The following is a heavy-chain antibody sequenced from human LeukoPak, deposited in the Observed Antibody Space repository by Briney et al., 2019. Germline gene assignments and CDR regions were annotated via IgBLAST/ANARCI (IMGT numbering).Heavy chain of an antibody. V-gene: IGHV3-21*01. CDR1: GFTFSSYS. CDR3: ARTASTVRYFDWLLQYYFDY. CDR2: ISSSSSYI. Sequence: PGGSLRLSCAASGFTFSSYSMNWVRQAPGKGLEWVSSISSSSSYIYYADSVKGRFTISRDNAKNSLYLQMNSLRDEDTAVYYCARTASTVRYFDWLLQYYFDYWGQGTLVTVSS. J-gene: IGHJ4*02. D-gene: IGHD3-9*01.